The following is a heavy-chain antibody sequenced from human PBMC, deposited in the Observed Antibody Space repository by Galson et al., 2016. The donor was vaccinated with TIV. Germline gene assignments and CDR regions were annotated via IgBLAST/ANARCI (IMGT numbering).Heavy chain of an antibody. Sequence: SLRLSCAASGFLVSNKFMNWVRQAPGKGLEWVSIIYRNGDTNYTDAMEGRFTISRDISKNTIFLQMNSLRTEDTAVYYYVAGGVSNLGDAWGQGILVTVSS. J-gene: IGHJ5*02. CDR1: GFLVSNKF. D-gene: IGHD5/OR15-5a*01. V-gene: IGHV3-53*01. CDR2: IYRNGDT. CDR3: VAGGVSNLGDA.